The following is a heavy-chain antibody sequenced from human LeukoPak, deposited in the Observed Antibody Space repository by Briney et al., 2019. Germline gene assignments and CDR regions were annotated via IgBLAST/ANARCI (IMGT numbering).Heavy chain of an antibody. CDR2: IKQDGSEK. D-gene: IGHD3-22*01. J-gene: IGHJ4*02. CDR1: GFTFSNYW. V-gene: IGHV3-7*01. Sequence: PGGSLRLSCTASGFTFSNYWMSWVRQAPGKGLEWVAKIKQDGSEKYYVDSVKGRFTISRDNAKNTLYLQMNSLRAEDTAVYYCARDLYYDSSGYAPGYWGQGTLVTVSS. CDR3: ARDLYYDSSGYAPGY.